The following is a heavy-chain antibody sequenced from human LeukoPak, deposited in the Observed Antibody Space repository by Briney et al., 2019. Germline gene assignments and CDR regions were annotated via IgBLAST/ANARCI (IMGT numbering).Heavy chain of an antibody. Sequence: EASVKVSCKASGYTFTGYYMHWVRQAPGQGLEWMGWINPNSGGTNYAQKFQGRVTMTRDTSISTAYMELSRLRSDDTAVYYCANLAIAAAGTDFDYWGQGTLVTVSS. D-gene: IGHD6-13*01. CDR2: INPNSGGT. CDR1: GYTFTGYY. V-gene: IGHV1-2*02. CDR3: ANLAIAAAGTDFDY. J-gene: IGHJ4*02.